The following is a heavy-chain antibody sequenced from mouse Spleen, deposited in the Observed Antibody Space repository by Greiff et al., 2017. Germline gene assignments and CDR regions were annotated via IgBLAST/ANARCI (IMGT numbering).Heavy chain of an antibody. V-gene: IGHV7-3*01. D-gene: IGHD1-1*01. CDR2: IRNKANGYTT. J-gene: IGHJ2*01. CDR3: ARIHNYYYGSSYFDY. Sequence: EVQLVESGGGLVQPGGSLSLSCAASGFTFTDYYMSWVRQPPGKALEWLGFIRNKANGYTTEYSASVKGRFTISRDNSQSILYLQMNALRAEDSATYYCARIHNYYYGSSYFDYWGQGTTLTVSS. CDR1: GFTFTDYY.